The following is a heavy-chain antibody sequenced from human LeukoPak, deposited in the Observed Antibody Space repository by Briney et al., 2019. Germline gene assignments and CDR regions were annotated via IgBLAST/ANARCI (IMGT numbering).Heavy chain of an antibody. V-gene: IGHV4-61*02. J-gene: IGHJ4*02. CDR1: GGSINGGNYY. CDR2: ISPSGST. D-gene: IGHD2-2*01. Sequence: SETLSLTCTVSGGSINGGNYYWTWLRQPPGKGLEWIGRISPSGSTNYNPSLTSRVTISVDTSKNQFSLKLSFVTAADTAVYYCARVSYQEGVDYWGQGTLVTVSS. CDR3: ARVSYQEGVDY.